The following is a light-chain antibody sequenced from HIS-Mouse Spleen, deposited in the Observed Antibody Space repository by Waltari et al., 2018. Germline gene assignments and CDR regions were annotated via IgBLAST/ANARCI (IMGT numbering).Light chain of an antibody. V-gene: IGLV1-40*01. J-gene: IGLJ2*01. Sequence: QSVLTQPPSVSGAPGQRVTISCTGSSSNIGAGYDVHWYQQLPGTAPKLLIYGNSNRASGVPDRVSGSKSGTSASPAITGLQAEDEADYYCQSYDSSLSGSVFGGGTKLTVL. CDR3: QSYDSSLSGSV. CDR2: GNS. CDR1: SSNIGAGYD.